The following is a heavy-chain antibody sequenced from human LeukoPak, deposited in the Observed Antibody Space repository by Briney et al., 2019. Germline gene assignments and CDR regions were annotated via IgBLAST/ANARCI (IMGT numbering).Heavy chain of an antibody. J-gene: IGHJ6*03. Sequence: GGSLRLSCAASGFTFDDYAMHWVRQAPGKGLEWVSLISWDGGSTYYADSVKGRFTISRDNSKNSLYLQMNSLRAEDTALYYCAKDGYVDGNDEHYYYYYYMDVWGKGTTVTVSS. D-gene: IGHD1-1*01. CDR2: ISWDGGST. V-gene: IGHV3-43D*03. CDR1: GFTFDDYA. CDR3: AKDGYVDGNDEHYYYYYYMDV.